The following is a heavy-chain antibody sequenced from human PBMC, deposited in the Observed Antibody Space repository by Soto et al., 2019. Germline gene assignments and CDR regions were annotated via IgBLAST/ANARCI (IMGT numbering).Heavy chain of an antibody. CDR2: IYYSGST. Sequence: SETLSLTCTVSGGSINSYYWSWIRQPPGKGLEWIGYIYYSGSTNYNPSLKSRVTISVDTSKNQFSLKLSSVTAADTAVYYCARGSMIVVVIGAFYIWGQGTMVTVSS. J-gene: IGHJ3*02. D-gene: IGHD3-22*01. CDR1: GGSINSYY. V-gene: IGHV4-59*01. CDR3: ARGSMIVVVIGAFYI.